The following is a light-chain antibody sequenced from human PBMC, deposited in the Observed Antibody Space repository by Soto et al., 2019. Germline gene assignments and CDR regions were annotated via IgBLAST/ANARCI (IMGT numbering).Light chain of an antibody. Sequence: DVVMTQSPDSLTVSLGERATIDCRSSQSVLNSANNKNYLAWYQQKPGQSPNLLIYGASSRESGVPDRFSGSGSGTDFTLTITGLQAEDVALYYCQQYYSSSITFGKGTRLEIK. CDR3: QQYYSSSIT. CDR2: GAS. J-gene: IGKJ5*01. V-gene: IGKV4-1*01. CDR1: QSVLNSANNKNY.